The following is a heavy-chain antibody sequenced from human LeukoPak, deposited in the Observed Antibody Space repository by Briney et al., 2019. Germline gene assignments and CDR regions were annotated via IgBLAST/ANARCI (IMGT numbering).Heavy chain of an antibody. CDR1: GGTFSSYA. CDR3: ARDRLAYCGGDCIPGAFDI. CDR2: IIPILSIA. D-gene: IGHD2-21*02. J-gene: IGHJ3*02. V-gene: IGHV1-69*04. Sequence: SVKVSCKASGGTFSSYAISWVRQAPGQGLEWMGRIIPILSIANYAQKFQGRVTITADKSTSTAYMELSSLRSEDTAVYYCARDRLAYCGGDCIPGAFDIWGQGTMVTVSS.